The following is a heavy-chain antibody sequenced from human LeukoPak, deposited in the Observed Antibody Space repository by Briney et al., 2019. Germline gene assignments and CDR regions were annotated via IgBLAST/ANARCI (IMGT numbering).Heavy chain of an antibody. Sequence: PGGSLRLSCAASGFTVSSNYMSWVRQAPGKGLEWVSAISGSGGSAYYADSVKGRFTISRDNSKNTLYLQMNSLRAEDTAVYYCAKTAVAGTGWFDPWGQGTLVTVSS. CDR2: ISGSGGSA. CDR3: AKTAVAGTGWFDP. J-gene: IGHJ5*02. D-gene: IGHD6-19*01. V-gene: IGHV3-23*01. CDR1: GFTVSSNY.